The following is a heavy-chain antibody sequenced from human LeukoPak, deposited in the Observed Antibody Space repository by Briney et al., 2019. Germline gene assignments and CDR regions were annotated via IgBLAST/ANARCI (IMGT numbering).Heavy chain of an antibody. J-gene: IGHJ4*02. CDR3: ARRGSGYGFDY. CDR2: IYYIGST. CDR1: GGSVSSSTFY. Sequence: PSETLSLTCTLSGGSVSSSTFYWGWFRQPPGKGLDWIGSIYYIGSTYYNPSLRSRVTMSMDTSKNQFSLKLSSVTAADTVVYYCARRGSGYGFDYWGQGTLVTVSS. V-gene: IGHV4-39*01. D-gene: IGHD3-22*01.